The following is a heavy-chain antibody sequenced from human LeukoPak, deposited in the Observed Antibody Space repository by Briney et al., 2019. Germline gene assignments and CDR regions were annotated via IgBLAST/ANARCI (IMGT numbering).Heavy chain of an antibody. CDR1: GFTFSSYG. CDR2: IRSSSSTM. V-gene: IGHV3-48*02. CDR3: ARARGYNHGPQDYYFDF. J-gene: IGHJ4*02. Sequence: GESLKISCAASGFTFSSYGMSWVRQAPGKGLEWVSYIRSSSSTMYYADSVKGRFTISRDNAKSSLYLQMSSLRDEDTAVYYCARARGYNHGPQDYYFDFWGQGTLVTVSS. D-gene: IGHD5-18*01.